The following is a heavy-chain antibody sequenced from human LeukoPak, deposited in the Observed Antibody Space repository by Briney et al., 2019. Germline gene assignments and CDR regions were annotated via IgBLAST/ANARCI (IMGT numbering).Heavy chain of an antibody. V-gene: IGHV3-7*01. CDR2: IKQDGSEK. D-gene: IGHD2-8*01. Sequence: GGSLRLSCAASGFTVSSNYMSWVRQAPGKGLEWVANIKQDGSEKYYVDSVKGRFTISRDNAKNSLYLQMNSLRAEDTAVYYCARDFNGDYWGQGTLVTVSS. J-gene: IGHJ4*02. CDR1: GFTVSSNY. CDR3: ARDFNGDY.